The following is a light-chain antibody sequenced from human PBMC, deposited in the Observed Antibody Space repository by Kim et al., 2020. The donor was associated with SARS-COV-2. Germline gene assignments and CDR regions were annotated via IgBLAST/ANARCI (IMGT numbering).Light chain of an antibody. CDR3: QAWDSSTWV. J-gene: IGLJ3*02. Sequence: SYELTQPPSVSVSPGQTASITCSGDKLGDKYACWYQQKPGQSPVLVIYQDSKRPSGIPERFSGSNSGNTATLTISGTQAMDEADYYCQAWDSSTWVFGGGTQLIV. CDR2: QDS. CDR1: KLGDKY. V-gene: IGLV3-1*01.